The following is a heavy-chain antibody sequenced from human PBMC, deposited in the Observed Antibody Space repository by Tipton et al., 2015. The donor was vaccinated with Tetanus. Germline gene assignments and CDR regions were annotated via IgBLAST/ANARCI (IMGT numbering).Heavy chain of an antibody. CDR3: ARRSHIGAPV. CDR1: GGSFSSSNDY. D-gene: IGHD2-21*01. V-gene: IGHV4-39*01. Sequence: TLRLSCTVSGGSFSSSNDYWAWIRQPPGKGLEWVGSIYYGGSTYFNPSLRSRGTISIDTSRNQFSLQLSSVTAADTALYFCARRSHIGAPVWGQGTLVTVAS. J-gene: IGHJ3*01. CDR2: IYYGGST.